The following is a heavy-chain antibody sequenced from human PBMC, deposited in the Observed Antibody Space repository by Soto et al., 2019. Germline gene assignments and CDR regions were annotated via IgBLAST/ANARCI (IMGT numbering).Heavy chain of an antibody. D-gene: IGHD6-6*01. CDR3: ARDRSAACQSWSYYYYYLDV. V-gene: IGHV4-59*01. CDR2: IYYSGST. J-gene: IGHJ6*03. CDR1: GGSISSYY. Sequence: PSETLSLTCTVSGGSISSYYWSWIRQPPGKGLEWIGYIYYSGSTNYNPSLKSRVTISVDTSKNQFSLKLSSVTAADTAVYYCARDRSAACQSWSYYYYYLDVWGKGTTVIVSS.